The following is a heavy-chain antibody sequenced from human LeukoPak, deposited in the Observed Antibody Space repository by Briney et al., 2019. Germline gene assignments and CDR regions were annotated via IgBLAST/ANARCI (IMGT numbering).Heavy chain of an antibody. CDR3: ARRNYDSSGPLDY. J-gene: IGHJ4*02. CDR1: GDSITSYY. V-gene: IGHV4-59*08. D-gene: IGHD3-22*01. CDR2: IFYSGSA. Sequence: SETLSLTCTVSGDSITSYYWNWIRHPPGKGLEWIGYIFYSGSANYNPSLKSRVTMSMDTSKNQFSLKLTSVTAADTAVYYCARRNYDSSGPLDYWGQGTLVTVSS.